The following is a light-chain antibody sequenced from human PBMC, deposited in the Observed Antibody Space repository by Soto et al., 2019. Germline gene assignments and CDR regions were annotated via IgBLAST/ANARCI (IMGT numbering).Light chain of an antibody. Sequence: QSALTQPASVSGSPGQSITISCTGTSSDVGSYNLVSWYQQHPGKAPKLMIYEVNKPPSGVSNRFSGSKSGNTASLTISGLQAEDEADYYCCSYAGSSTYVFGTGTKVTVL. CDR1: SSDVGSYNL. J-gene: IGLJ1*01. CDR2: EVN. V-gene: IGLV2-23*02. CDR3: CSYAGSSTYV.